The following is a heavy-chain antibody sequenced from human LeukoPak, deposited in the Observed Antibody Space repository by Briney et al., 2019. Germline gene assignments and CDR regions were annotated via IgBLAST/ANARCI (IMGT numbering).Heavy chain of an antibody. J-gene: IGHJ6*02. CDR2: ISAYNGNT. Sequence: ASVKVSCKASGYTFTSYGISWVRQAPGQGLEWMGRISAYNGNTHYAQELQGRVTMTTDTSTSTAYMELRSLRSDDTAVYYCARDIVVVPAAYYYYGMDVWGQGTTVTVSS. CDR1: GYTFTSYG. D-gene: IGHD2-2*01. V-gene: IGHV1-18*01. CDR3: ARDIVVVPAAYYYYGMDV.